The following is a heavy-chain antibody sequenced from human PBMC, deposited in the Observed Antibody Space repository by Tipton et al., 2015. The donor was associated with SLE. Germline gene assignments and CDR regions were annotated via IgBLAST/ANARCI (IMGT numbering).Heavy chain of an antibody. D-gene: IGHD6-19*01. Sequence: TLSLTCAVYGGSFSGYYWSWIRQPPGKGLEWIGEINHSGSTNYTPSLKSRVTISVDTSKKQFSLKLSSVTAADTAVYYCARDQSSGWLNLDYWGQGTLVTVSS. J-gene: IGHJ4*02. CDR2: INHSGST. CDR3: ARDQSSGWLNLDY. V-gene: IGHV4-34*01. CDR1: GGSFSGYY.